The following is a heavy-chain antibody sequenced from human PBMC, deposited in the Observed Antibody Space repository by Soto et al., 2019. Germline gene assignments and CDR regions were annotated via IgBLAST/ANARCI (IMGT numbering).Heavy chain of an antibody. CDR1: GGSIRSGDYY. D-gene: IGHD3-10*01. V-gene: IGHV4-30-4*01. Sequence: SETLSLTCTVSGGSIRSGDYYWSWIRQPPGKGLEWIGYIYYSGSTYYNPSLKSRVTISVDTSKNQFSLKLSSVTAADTAVYYCARLSGGSGSYYNSRIYYGMDVWGQGTTVTVSS. J-gene: IGHJ6*02. CDR3: ARLSGGSGSYYNSRIYYGMDV. CDR2: IYYSGST.